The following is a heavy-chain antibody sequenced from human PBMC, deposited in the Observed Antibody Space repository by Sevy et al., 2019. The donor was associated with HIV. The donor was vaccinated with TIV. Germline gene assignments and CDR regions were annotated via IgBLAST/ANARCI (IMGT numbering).Heavy chain of an antibody. Sequence: ASVKVSCKASGYTFTGYYMHWVRQAPGQGLEWMGWINPNSGGTNYTQKFQGRVTMTRDTSISTAYMELSRLRSDDTAVYYCASPLYTRYYDPNAFDIWGQGTIVTVSS. J-gene: IGHJ3*02. CDR2: INPNSGGT. V-gene: IGHV1-2*02. D-gene: IGHD3-22*01. CDR1: GYTFTGYY. CDR3: ASPLYTRYYDPNAFDI.